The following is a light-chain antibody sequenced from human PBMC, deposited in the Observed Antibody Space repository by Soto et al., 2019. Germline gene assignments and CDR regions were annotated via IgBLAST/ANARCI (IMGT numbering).Light chain of an antibody. Sequence: QSALTQPASVSGSPGKSITISCTGTGSDVGRYNYVSWYQQDPGKPPKLMIYDVINRPSGVSNRFSGSKSGYTGSLTISGLQAEDEADYYCASYTTSSTVVFGGGTKLTVL. CDR1: GSDVGRYNY. CDR3: ASYTTSSTVV. J-gene: IGLJ2*01. CDR2: DVI. V-gene: IGLV2-14*01.